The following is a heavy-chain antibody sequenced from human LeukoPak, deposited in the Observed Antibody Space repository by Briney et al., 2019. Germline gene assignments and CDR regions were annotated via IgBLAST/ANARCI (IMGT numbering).Heavy chain of an antibody. J-gene: IGHJ4*02. Sequence: SETLSLTCTVSGYSISSGYYWGWIRQPPGKGLEWIGSIYHSGSTYYNPSLKSRVTISVDTSKNQFSLKLSSVTAADTAVYYCARTRAAAGTRLFDYWGQGTLVTVSS. D-gene: IGHD6-13*01. V-gene: IGHV4-38-2*02. CDR1: GYSISSGYY. CDR3: ARTRAAAGTRLFDY. CDR2: IYHSGST.